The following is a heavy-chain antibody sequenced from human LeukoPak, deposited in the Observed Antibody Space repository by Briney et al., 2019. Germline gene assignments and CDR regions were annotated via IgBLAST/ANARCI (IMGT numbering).Heavy chain of an antibody. CDR2: ISNTGSVI. Sequence: GGSLRLSCAASGSTFSSHTMNWVRQAPGKGLEWISYISNTGSVIYYADSVKGRFTISRDNAKNSLYLQMNSLRAEDTAVYYCAKGGESFWSGYFIAYWGQGTLVTVSS. D-gene: IGHD3-3*01. V-gene: IGHV3-48*04. J-gene: IGHJ4*02. CDR3: AKGGESFWSGYFIAY. CDR1: GSTFSSHT.